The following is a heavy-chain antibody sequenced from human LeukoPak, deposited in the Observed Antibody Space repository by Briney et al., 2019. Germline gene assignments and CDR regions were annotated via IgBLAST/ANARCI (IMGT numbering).Heavy chain of an antibody. D-gene: IGHD3-16*01. Sequence: GGSLRLSCAVSGFTFSSYWMTWVRQAPGKGLEWEAKIKEDGSEKYYVDSVKGRFTVSRDNVKNSLFLQMNSLRVEDTAAYYCARLHSAVYYGDAFDIWGQGTMVTVSS. J-gene: IGHJ3*02. CDR1: GFTFSSYW. CDR3: ARLHSAVYYGDAFDI. V-gene: IGHV3-7*03. CDR2: IKEDGSEK.